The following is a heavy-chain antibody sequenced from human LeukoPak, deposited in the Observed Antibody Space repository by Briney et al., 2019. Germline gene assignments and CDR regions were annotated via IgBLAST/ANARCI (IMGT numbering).Heavy chain of an antibody. J-gene: IGHJ4*02. D-gene: IGHD2-8*02. CDR1: GFTFSNYG. CDR3: ARDLWWLNDY. Sequence: GGSLRLSCAASGFTFSNYGMHWVRQAPGKGLEWVAFIRYDGNNEYYADSVKGRFTVSRDSSKNTLYLQMNSLRAEDTAVYYCARDLWWLNDYWGQGTLVTVSS. CDR2: IRYDGNNE. V-gene: IGHV3-30*02.